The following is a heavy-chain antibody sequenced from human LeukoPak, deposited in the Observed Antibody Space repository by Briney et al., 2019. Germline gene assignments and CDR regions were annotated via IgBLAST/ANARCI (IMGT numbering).Heavy chain of an antibody. J-gene: IGHJ4*02. CDR1: GFTFDDYG. V-gene: IGHV3-23*01. CDR2: ISGSGGST. D-gene: IGHD4-17*01. CDR3: ARGHYGLDQ. Sequence: PGGSLRLSCAASGFTFDDYGMSWVRQAPGKGLEWVSAISGSGGSTYYADSVKGRFTISRDNSKNTLYLQMNSLRAEDTAVYFCARGHYGLDQWGQGTLVTVSS.